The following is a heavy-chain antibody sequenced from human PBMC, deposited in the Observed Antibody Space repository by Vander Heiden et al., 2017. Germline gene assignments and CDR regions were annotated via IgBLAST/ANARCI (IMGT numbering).Heavy chain of an antibody. Sequence: QLQLQESGTGLVKPSETLSLNCTVSGGSISSRSYSWGWFRHPSGNGLEWIGSIYYSGITYYNPALKSRVTISVDTSKNQFSLKLSSVTAADTAVYYCASLSIFGVVIIDYWGQGTLVTVSS. CDR1: GGSISSRSYS. J-gene: IGHJ4*02. V-gene: IGHV4-39*01. CDR2: IYYSGIT. CDR3: ASLSIFGVVIIDY. D-gene: IGHD3-3*01.